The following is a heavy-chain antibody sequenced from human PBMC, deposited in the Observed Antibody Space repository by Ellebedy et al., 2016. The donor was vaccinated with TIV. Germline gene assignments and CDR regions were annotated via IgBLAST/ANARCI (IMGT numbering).Heavy chain of an antibody. CDR2: IDSSSTYI. Sequence: GESLKISCAASGFTFSSFGMNWVRQASGKGLEWVSSIDSSSTYIYYADSVKGRFTISRDNAKNSLYLQMNSLRVDDTAVYYCATSRARVYWGQGTLVTVSS. CDR3: ATSRARVY. V-gene: IGHV3-21*06. J-gene: IGHJ4*02. CDR1: GFTFSSFG.